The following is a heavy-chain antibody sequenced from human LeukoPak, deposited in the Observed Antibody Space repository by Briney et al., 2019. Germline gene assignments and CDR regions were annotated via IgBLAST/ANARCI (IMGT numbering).Heavy chain of an antibody. CDR3: AKKQGYSYQYYFDY. J-gene: IGHJ4*02. Sequence: GGSLRLSCAASGFTFSSYAMSWVRQAPGKGLEWVSAISGSGGSTYYADSVKGRFTISRDNSKNTLYLQMNSLRAEDTAVYYCAKKQGYSYQYYFDYWGQGTLVTVSP. CDR1: GFTFSSYA. V-gene: IGHV3-23*01. D-gene: IGHD5-18*01. CDR2: ISGSGGST.